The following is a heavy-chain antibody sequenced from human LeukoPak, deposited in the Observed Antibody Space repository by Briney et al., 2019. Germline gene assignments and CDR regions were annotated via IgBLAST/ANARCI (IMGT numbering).Heavy chain of an antibody. Sequence: ASVKVSCKASGYTFTSYGISWVRQAPGQGLEWMGWISAYNGNTNYAQKLQGRVTMTTDTSTSTAYMELRNLRSDDTAVYYCARDSVTIFGVVITYYYYYYYMDVWGKGTTVTVSS. J-gene: IGHJ6*03. V-gene: IGHV1-18*01. CDR3: ARDSVTIFGVVITYYYYYYYMDV. CDR2: ISAYNGNT. D-gene: IGHD3-3*01. CDR1: GYTFTSYG.